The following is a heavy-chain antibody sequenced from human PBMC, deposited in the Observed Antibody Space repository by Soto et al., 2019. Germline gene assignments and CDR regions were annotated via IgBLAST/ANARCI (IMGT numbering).Heavy chain of an antibody. Sequence: SETLSLTCTVSGGSINSYYWSWIRQSPGKGLEWIGQIYYTGSTNYNPSLKSRVTISVDRSKNQFSLRLSSVTAADTAVYYCAKEYCASTSCNFDHWGQGTLVTVSS. CDR1: GGSINSYY. CDR3: AKEYCASTSCNFDH. J-gene: IGHJ4*02. D-gene: IGHD2-2*01. CDR2: IYYTGST. V-gene: IGHV4-59*12.